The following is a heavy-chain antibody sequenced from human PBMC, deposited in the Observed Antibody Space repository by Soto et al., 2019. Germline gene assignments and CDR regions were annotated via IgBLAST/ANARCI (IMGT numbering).Heavy chain of an antibody. V-gene: IGHV4-4*02. J-gene: IGHJ6*02. CDR1: GGSISSSNW. CDR2: IYHSGSN. CDR3: ARGVDTMVRGIYGMDV. Sequence: QVQLQESGPGLVKPSGTLSLTCAVSGGSISSSNWWSWVRQPPGEGLEWIGEIYHSGSNNYKPSLKSRVTRSVDKSKNHFSLKLSSVTAADTAVYYCARGVDTMVRGIYGMDVWGQGTTVTVSS. D-gene: IGHD3-10*01.